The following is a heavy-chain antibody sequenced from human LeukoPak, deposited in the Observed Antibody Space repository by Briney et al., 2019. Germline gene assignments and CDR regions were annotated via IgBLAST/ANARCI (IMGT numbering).Heavy chain of an antibody. D-gene: IGHD6-19*01. V-gene: IGHV3-23*01. J-gene: IGHJ4*02. CDR1: GFTFSSYA. Sequence: GGSLRLSCAASGFTFSSYAMTWVRQAPGKGLEWVSGISGSGGNTYYTDSVRGRLSISRDNLKNTLYLQVNSLRAEDTAVYYCAKGRTEGGTLALDYWGQGTLVTVSS. CDR2: ISGSGGNT. CDR3: AKGRTEGGTLALDY.